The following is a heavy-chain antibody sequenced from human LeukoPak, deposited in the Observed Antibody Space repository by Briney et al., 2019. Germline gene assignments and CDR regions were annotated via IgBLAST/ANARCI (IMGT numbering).Heavy chain of an antibody. CDR1: GFTFSSYA. CDR2: ISSNGGHT. J-gene: IGHJ4*02. CDR3: MKEYCSSGSCSFYFDY. Sequence: GGSLRLSCSASGFTFSSYAMHWVRQAPGKGLEHVSGISSNGGHTYCADSVKGRFTISRDNSKNTLYLQMSSLRAEDTAVYYCMKEYCSSGSCSFYFDYWGQGTLVTVSS. V-gene: IGHV3-64D*06. D-gene: IGHD2-15*01.